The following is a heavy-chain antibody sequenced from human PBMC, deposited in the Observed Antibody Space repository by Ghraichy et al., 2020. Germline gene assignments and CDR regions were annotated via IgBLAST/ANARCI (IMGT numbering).Heavy chain of an antibody. Sequence: GGSLRLSCAASGFTFSSYAMSWVRQAPGKGLEWVSTISGSGGSTYYADSVKGRFTISRHNSKNTLYLQMNSLRAEDTAVYYCAKETSLAARLAAYDYWGQGTLVTVSS. CDR2: ISGSGGST. CDR3: AKETSLAARLAAYDY. J-gene: IGHJ4*02. CDR1: GFTFSSYA. D-gene: IGHD6-6*01. V-gene: IGHV3-23*01.